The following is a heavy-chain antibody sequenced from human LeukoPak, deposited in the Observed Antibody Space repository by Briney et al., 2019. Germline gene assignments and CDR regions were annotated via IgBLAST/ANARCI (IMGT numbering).Heavy chain of an antibody. CDR1: GFTFSSYV. D-gene: IGHD3-9*01. CDR3: AIELRYFDPEDY. CDR2: ISDSGGNT. Sequence: GGSLRLSCAASGFTFSSYVMNWVRQAPGEGLEWVSAISDSGGNTWYADSVKGRFTISRDNSKNTLYLQMNSLRAEDTAVYYCAIELRYFDPEDYWGQGTLVTVSS. J-gene: IGHJ4*02. V-gene: IGHV3-23*01.